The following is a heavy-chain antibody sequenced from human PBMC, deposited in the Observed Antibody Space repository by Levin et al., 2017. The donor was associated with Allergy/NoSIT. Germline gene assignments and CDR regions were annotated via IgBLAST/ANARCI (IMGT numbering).Heavy chain of an antibody. J-gene: IGHJ6*02. V-gene: IGHV5-51*01. D-gene: IGHD5-12*01. CDR3: ARVNSGYDNNPYYYYGMDV. Sequence: KVSCKGSGYSFTSYWIGWVRQMPGKGLEWMGIIYPGDSDTRYSPSFQGQVTISADKSISTAYLQWSSLKASDTAMYYCARVNSGYDNNPYYYYGMDVWGQGTTVTVSS. CDR1: GYSFTSYW. CDR2: IYPGDSDT.